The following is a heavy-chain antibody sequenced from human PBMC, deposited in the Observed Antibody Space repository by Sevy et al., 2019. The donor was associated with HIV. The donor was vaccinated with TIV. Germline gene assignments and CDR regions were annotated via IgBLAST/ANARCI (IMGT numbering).Heavy chain of an antibody. CDR2: INAGNGNT. J-gene: IGHJ5*02. CDR3: AREESKASTVGATFWFDP. CDR1: GYTFTSYA. D-gene: IGHD1-26*01. V-gene: IGHV1-3*01. Sequence: ASVKVSCKASGYTFTSYAMHWVRQAPGQRLEWMGWINAGNGNTKYSQKFQGRVTITRDTSASTAYMELSSLRSDDTAVYYCAREESKASTVGATFWFDPWGQGTLVTVSS.